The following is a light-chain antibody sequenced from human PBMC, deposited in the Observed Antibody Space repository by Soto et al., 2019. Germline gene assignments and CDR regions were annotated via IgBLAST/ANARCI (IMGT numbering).Light chain of an antibody. J-gene: IGKJ4*01. V-gene: IGKV1-8*01. CDR1: QGISSY. CDR2: AAS. Sequence: AIRMTQSPSSFSASTGDRVTITCRASQGISSYLAWYQQKPGKAPKLLIYAASTLQSGVPSRFSGSGSGKDFTLTIRCLQSEDFATYYCQQYYSYPLTFGGGTKVEIK. CDR3: QQYYSYPLT.